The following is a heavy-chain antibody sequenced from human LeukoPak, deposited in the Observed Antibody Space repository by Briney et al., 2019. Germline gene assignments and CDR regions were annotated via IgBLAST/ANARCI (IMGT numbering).Heavy chain of an antibody. D-gene: IGHD3-10*01. CDR3: ARDIRGLGSCFDY. J-gene: IGHJ4*02. CDR2: VLYDGETK. V-gene: IGHV3-30*04. CDR1: GFIFSNYA. Sequence: GGSLRLSCAASGFIFSNYALHWVRQAPGKGLEWVAVVLYDGETKYYADSVKGRFTISRDNPENMLYLQMNSLRPEDTGVYYCARDIRGLGSCFDYWGQGTLVTVSS.